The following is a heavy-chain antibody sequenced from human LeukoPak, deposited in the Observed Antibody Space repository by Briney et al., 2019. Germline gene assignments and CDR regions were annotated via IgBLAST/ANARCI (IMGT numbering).Heavy chain of an antibody. D-gene: IGHD4-11*01. J-gene: IGHJ4*02. CDR1: GFTVSSNY. CDR2: IYSGGST. Sequence: PGGSLRLSCAASGFTVSSNYMSWVRQAPGKGLEWVSVIYSGGSTYYAASVKGRFTISIDNSKNTLYLQMNSLRAEDTAVYYCAGVDYPYYFDYWGQGTLVTVSS. CDR3: AGVDYPYYFDY. V-gene: IGHV3-53*01.